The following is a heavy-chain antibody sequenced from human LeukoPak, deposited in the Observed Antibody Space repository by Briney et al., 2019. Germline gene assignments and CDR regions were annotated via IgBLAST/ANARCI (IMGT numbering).Heavy chain of an antibody. Sequence: PGGSLRLSCAASGFTFSSYAMDWVRQAPGKGLEWVSAISGNGGKTYYADSVKGRFTISRDNSKNTLFLQMDSLRAEDTAVYYCAKEGYCSGTNCYGAFDYWGQGTLVTVSS. CDR3: AKEGYCSGTNCYGAFDY. J-gene: IGHJ4*02. CDR2: ISGNGGKT. V-gene: IGHV3-23*01. D-gene: IGHD2-2*01. CDR1: GFTFSSYA.